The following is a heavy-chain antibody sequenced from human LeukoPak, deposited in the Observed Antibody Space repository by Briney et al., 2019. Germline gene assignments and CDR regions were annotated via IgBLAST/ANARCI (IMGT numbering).Heavy chain of an antibody. J-gene: IGHJ4*02. Sequence: PSETLSLTCAVYGGSFSGYYWSWIRHPPGKGLEWIGEINHSGSTNYNPSLKSRVTISVDTSKNQFSLKLSSVTAADTAVYYCARGPNYGDYYFDYWGQGTLVTVSS. V-gene: IGHV4-34*01. D-gene: IGHD4-17*01. CDR3: ARGPNYGDYYFDY. CDR2: INHSGST. CDR1: GGSFSGYY.